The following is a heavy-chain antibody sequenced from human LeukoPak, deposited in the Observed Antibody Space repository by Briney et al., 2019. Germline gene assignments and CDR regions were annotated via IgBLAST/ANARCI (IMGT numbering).Heavy chain of an antibody. CDR3: ARGGGLDV. D-gene: IGHD3-16*01. CDR1: GFTFSGHW. CDR2: ISSSSSYI. V-gene: IGHV3-21*04. J-gene: IGHJ6*02. Sequence: GGSLRLSCAASGFTFSGHWMSWVRQAPGKGLEWVSSISSSSSYIYYADSVKGRFTISRDNAKNSLYLQMSNLRAEDTAVYFCARGGGLDVWGQGATVTVSS.